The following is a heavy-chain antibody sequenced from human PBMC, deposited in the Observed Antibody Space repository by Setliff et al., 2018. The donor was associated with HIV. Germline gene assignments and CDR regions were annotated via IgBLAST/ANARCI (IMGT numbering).Heavy chain of an antibody. CDR3: AKHWSLEVATMGASDI. J-gene: IGHJ3*02. V-gene: IGHV4-39*01. Sequence: KPSETLSLTCAVSGASITTSSYFWGWIRQPPGKGLEWIGSISHSGTTYYSPPLNSRVTISADTSKNQFSLKLNSVSAADTALYFCAKHWSLEVATMGASDIWGQGTMVT. CDR2: ISHSGTT. D-gene: IGHD5-12*01. CDR1: GASITTSSYF.